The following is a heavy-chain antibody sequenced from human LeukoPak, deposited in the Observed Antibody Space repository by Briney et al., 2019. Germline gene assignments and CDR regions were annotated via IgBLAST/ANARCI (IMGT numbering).Heavy chain of an antibody. Sequence: GGSLRLSCAASGFTFSSYAMSWVRQAPGKGLVWVSRINSDGSSTSYADSVKGRFTISRDNAKNTLYLQMNSLRAEDTAVYYCARLDYGSSGSYEGFDYWGQGTLVTVSS. CDR1: GFTFSSYA. D-gene: IGHD3-22*01. V-gene: IGHV3-74*01. J-gene: IGHJ4*02. CDR3: ARLDYGSSGSYEGFDY. CDR2: INSDGSST.